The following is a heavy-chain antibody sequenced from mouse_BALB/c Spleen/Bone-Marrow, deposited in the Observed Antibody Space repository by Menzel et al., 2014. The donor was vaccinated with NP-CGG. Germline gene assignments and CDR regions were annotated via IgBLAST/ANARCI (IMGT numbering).Heavy chain of an antibody. D-gene: IGHD1-1*01. CDR3: TYICYYDNNYAMDY. J-gene: IGHJ4*01. CDR1: GYTFTSYW. Sequence: GAELVKPGASVKLSCKASGYTFTSYWMHWVKLRPGQGFEWIGEINPSNGGTNYNEKFKRKATLTVDKSSXTSYMQLSSLTSKDSAVYYLTYICYYDNNYAMDYYCQETSITISS. V-gene: IGHV1S16*01. CDR2: INPSNGGT.